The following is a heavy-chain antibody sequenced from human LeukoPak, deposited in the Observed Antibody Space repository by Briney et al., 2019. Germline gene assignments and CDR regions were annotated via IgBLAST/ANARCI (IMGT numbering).Heavy chain of an antibody. D-gene: IGHD2-2*01. CDR1: GYSFTGYY. J-gene: IGHJ3*01. CDR3: ARDQGDYYCSSTTCSGGAFDF. Sequence: GASVKVSCKASGYSFTGYYLNWVRQAPGQGLEWMGWINADSGDTKYAQKFQGRVTVTRDTSISTAYMELSSLMSDDMAVYFRARDQGDYYCSSTTCSGGAFDFWGQGTMVTVSS. CDR2: INADSGDT. V-gene: IGHV1-2*02.